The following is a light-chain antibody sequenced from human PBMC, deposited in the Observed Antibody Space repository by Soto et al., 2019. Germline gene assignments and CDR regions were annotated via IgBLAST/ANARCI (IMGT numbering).Light chain of an antibody. CDR2: WAS. Sequence: DIVVTQSPDSLAVSLGERATINCKSSQSVLYNSDNKNYLAWYQQKAGQPPKLLIYWASTRDSGVPDRFSGSWSGADFTLTISNLQAEDVSDYYCQQYYTTLSFGGGTKVYFK. V-gene: IGKV4-1*01. CDR1: QSVLYNSDNKNY. CDR3: QQYYTTLS. J-gene: IGKJ4*01.